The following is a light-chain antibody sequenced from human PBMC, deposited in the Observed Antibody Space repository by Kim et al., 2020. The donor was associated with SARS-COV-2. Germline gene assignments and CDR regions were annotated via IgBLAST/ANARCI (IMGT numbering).Light chain of an antibody. J-gene: IGKJ2*03. Sequence: ATLNCKSSQTVLYNSNNKNYLAWYPQKPGQAPKLLIYWASIRESGVSDRFSGSGSETDFTLTISSLQAEDVAVYYCQQYYSTPPSFGQGTKLEI. CDR2: WAS. CDR1: QTVLYNSNNKNY. CDR3: QQYYSTPPS. V-gene: IGKV4-1*01.